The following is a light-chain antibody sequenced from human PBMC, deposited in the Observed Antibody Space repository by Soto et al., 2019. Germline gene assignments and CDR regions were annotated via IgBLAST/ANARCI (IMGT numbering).Light chain of an antibody. CDR1: QSISSW. Sequence: DIQMTQSPSTLSASVGDRVTITCRASQSISSWLAWYQQKPGKAPKLLIYKASSLESGVPSSFCGSGSGTEFTLTISSLQPDDFATYYCQQYSSYPWTFGQGTKVEIK. V-gene: IGKV1-5*03. J-gene: IGKJ1*01. CDR2: KAS. CDR3: QQYSSYPWT.